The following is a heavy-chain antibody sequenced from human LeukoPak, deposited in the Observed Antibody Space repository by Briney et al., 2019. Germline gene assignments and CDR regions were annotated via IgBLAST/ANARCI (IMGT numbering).Heavy chain of an antibody. Sequence: GGSLGLSCAASGFTFSSYSMNWVRQAPGKGLEWVSSISSSSSYIYYADSVKGRFTISRDNAKNSLYLQMNSLRAEDTAVYYCARAWDSSRWYLDYWGQGTLVTVSS. CDR2: ISSSSSYI. J-gene: IGHJ4*02. V-gene: IGHV3-21*01. CDR1: GFTFSSYS. CDR3: ARAWDSSRWYLDY. D-gene: IGHD6-13*01.